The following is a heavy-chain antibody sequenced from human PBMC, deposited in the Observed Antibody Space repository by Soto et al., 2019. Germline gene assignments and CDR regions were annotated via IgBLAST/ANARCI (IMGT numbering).Heavy chain of an antibody. CDR1: GGSIGSSSYY. V-gene: IGHV4-39*01. D-gene: IGHD2-2*01. CDR2: LYYTGTT. CDR3: GAYCGRTHCYDWFDP. J-gene: IGHJ5*02. Sequence: SETLSLTCSVSGGSIGSSSYYFGWIRQPPGKGLEWIGSLYYTGTTNYNSSLKSRVTISADKSQNQFSLRLSSVTAADTASSCCGAYCGRTHCYDWFDPWGQGTLVT.